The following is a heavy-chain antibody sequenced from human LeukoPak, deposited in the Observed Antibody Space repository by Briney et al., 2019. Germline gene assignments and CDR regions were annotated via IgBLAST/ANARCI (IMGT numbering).Heavy chain of an antibody. V-gene: IGHV3-30-3*01. J-gene: IGHJ6*02. CDR2: ISYDGSNK. CDR1: GFTFSSYA. Sequence: SCKASGFTFSSYALHWVRQAPGKGLEWVAVISYDGSNKYYADSVKGRFTISRDNSKNTLYLQMNSLRAEDTAVYFCARSTLRYFDWLYYYGMDVWGQGTTVTVSS. CDR3: ARSTLRYFDWLYYYGMDV. D-gene: IGHD3-9*01.